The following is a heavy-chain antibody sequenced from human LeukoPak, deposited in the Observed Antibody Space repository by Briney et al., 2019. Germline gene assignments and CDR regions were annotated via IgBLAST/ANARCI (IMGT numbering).Heavy chain of an antibody. Sequence: SETLSLTCTVSGGSISSSSYYWGWIRQPPGKGLEWIGYIYYSGSTNYNPSLKSRVTISVDTSKNQFSLKLSSVTAADTAVYYCAGDSSGWYWVFDYWGQGTLVTVSS. V-gene: IGHV4-61*05. CDR1: GGSISSSSYY. J-gene: IGHJ4*02. D-gene: IGHD6-19*01. CDR3: AGDSSGWYWVFDY. CDR2: IYYSGST.